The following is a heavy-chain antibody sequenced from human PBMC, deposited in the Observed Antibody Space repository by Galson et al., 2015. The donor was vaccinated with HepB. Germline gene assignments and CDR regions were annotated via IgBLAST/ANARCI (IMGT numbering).Heavy chain of an antibody. CDR2: INPSGGST. CDR1: GYTFTSYA. V-gene: IGHV1-46*03. J-gene: IGHJ6*03. Sequence: SVKVSCKASGYTFTSYAMHWVRQAPGQGLEWMGIINPSGGSTSYAQKFQGRVTMTRVTSTSTVYMELSSLRSEDTAVYYCARDPWDNWNYGHYYYYMDVWGKGTTVTVSS. D-gene: IGHD1-7*01. CDR3: ARDPWDNWNYGHYYYYMDV.